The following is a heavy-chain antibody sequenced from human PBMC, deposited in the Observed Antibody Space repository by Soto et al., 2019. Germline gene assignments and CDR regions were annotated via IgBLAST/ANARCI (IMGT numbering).Heavy chain of an antibody. CDR3: ASSRKDYYYYGMDV. CDR2: IIPIFGTP. V-gene: IGHV1-69*12. CDR1: GGTFSSYA. Sequence: QVQLVQSGAEVKKPGSSVKVSCKASGGTFSSYAISWVRQAPGQGIEWMGGIIPIFGTPNYAQKFQGRVTITADASTSTAYMELSSLRSEDTAVYYCASSRKDYYYYGMDVWGQGTTVTVSS. D-gene: IGHD6-13*01. J-gene: IGHJ6*02.